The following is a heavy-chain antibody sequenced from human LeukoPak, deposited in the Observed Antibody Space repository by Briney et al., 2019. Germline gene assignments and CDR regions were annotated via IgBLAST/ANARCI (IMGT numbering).Heavy chain of an antibody. CDR2: ISSSGSTI. Sequence: GGSLRLSCAASGFTFSSYEMNWVRQAPGKGLEWVSYISSSGSTIYYADSVKGRFTISRDNAKNSLYLQMNSLRAEDTAVYYCARDGHRRGTTSFDYWGQRTLVTVSS. J-gene: IGHJ4*02. D-gene: IGHD1-1*01. CDR1: GFTFSSYE. V-gene: IGHV3-48*03. CDR3: ARDGHRRGTTSFDY.